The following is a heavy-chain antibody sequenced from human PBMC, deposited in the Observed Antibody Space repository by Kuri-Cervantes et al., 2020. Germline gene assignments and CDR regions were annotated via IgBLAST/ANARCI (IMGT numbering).Heavy chain of an antibody. CDR3: AKDNGSSWRTNWFDP. V-gene: IGHV3-9*01. J-gene: IGHJ5*02. Sequence: LSLTCAASGFTFSSYSMNWVRQAPGKSLEWVSGISWNSGSIGYADSVKGRFTISRDNAKNSLYLQMNSLRAEDTALYYCAKDNGSSWRTNWFDPWGQGTLVTVSS. CDR2: ISWNSGSI. CDR1: GFTFSSYS. D-gene: IGHD6-13*01.